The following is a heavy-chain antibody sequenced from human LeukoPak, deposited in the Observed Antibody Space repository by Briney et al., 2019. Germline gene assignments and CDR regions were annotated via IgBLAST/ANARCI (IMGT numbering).Heavy chain of an antibody. CDR3: ASPRGDDSGGYYTWYFHH. V-gene: IGHV4-39*07. CDR2: IYYSGTT. J-gene: IGHJ1*01. CDR1: GGSISSSSYY. Sequence: SETLSLTCTVSGGSISSSSYYWGWISQPPGKGLEWIGSIYYSGTTYYNPSLKSRVTISVDTSKNQFSLKPSSVTAADTAVYFCASPRGDDSGGYYTWYFHHWGQGILVTVSS. D-gene: IGHD3-22*01.